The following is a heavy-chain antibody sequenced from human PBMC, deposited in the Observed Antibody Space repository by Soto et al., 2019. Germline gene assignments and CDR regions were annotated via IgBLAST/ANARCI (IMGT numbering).Heavy chain of an antibody. CDR3: ARGAFSRIAVAREDYYGMDV. CDR2: INPNSGGT. CDR1: GYTFTGYY. J-gene: IGHJ6*02. V-gene: IGHV1-2*04. Sequence: ASVKVSCKASGYTFTGYYMHWVRQAPGQGLEWMGWINPNSGGTNYAQKFQGWVTMTRDTSISTAYMELSRLRSDDSAVCYCARGAFSRIAVAREDYYGMDVWGRGTTVTVSS. D-gene: IGHD6-19*01.